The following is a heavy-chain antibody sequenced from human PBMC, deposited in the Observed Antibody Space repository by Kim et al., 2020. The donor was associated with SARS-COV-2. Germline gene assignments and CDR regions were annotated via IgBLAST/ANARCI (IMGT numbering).Heavy chain of an antibody. CDR1: GFTFGDYA. CDR3: TRDLVDFWSGYSFDY. J-gene: IGHJ4*02. D-gene: IGHD3-3*01. CDR2: IRSKAYGGTT. V-gene: IGHV3-49*03. Sequence: GGSLRLSCTASGFTFGDYAMSWFRQAPGKGLEWVGFIRSKAYGGTTEYAASVKGRFTISRDDSKSIAYLQMNSLKTEDTAMYYCTRDLVDFWSGYSFDYWGQGTLVTVSS.